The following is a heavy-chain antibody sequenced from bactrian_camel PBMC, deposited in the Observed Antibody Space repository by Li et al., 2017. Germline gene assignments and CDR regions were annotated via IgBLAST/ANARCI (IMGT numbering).Heavy chain of an antibody. J-gene: IGHJ4*01. V-gene: IGHV3-2*01. CDR1: GFTFSDVY. CDR2: LYGDGSNI. CDR3: AATEDWHCRDGRLPDFVAY. Sequence: VQLVESGGGLVQPGGSLRLSCAASGFTFSDVYMSWVRQTPEKGLEWVASLYGDGSNIIYAESVKGRFIISRVISGNAETTLYLQMSRLKPEDSAMYYCAATEDWHCRDGRLPDFVAYWGQGTQVTVS. D-gene: IGHD1*01.